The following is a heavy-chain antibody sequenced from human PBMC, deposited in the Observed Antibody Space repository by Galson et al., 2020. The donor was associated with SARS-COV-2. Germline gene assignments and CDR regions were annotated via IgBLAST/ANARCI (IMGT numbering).Heavy chain of an antibody. V-gene: IGHV1-46*03. CDR1: GYTFTSYY. CDR3: AREEGLYYYDINAFDI. J-gene: IGHJ3*02. CDR2: INPSGGST. D-gene: IGHD3-22*01. Sequence: ASVKVSCKASGYTFTSYYMHWVRQAPGQGLEWMGIINPSGGSTSYAQKFQGRVTMTRDTSTSTVYMELSSLRSEDTAVYYCAREEGLYYYDINAFDIWGQGTMVTVSS.